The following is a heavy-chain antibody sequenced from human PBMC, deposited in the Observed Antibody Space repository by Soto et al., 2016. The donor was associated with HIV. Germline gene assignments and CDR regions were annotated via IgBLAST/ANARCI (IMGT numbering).Heavy chain of an antibody. J-gene: IGHJ6*02. CDR1: GGSVSSGSYY. CDR3: ASSIGFGELLKAPIAYYYYYGMDV. D-gene: IGHD3-10*01. V-gene: IGHV4-61*01. Sequence: VQLQESGPGLVKPSETLSLTCTVSGGSVSSGSYYWSWIRQPPGKGLEWIGYIYYSGSTNYNPSLKSRVTISVDTSKNQFSLKLSSVTAADTAVYYCASSIGFGELLKAPIAYYYYYGMDVWGQGTTVTVSS. CDR2: IYYSGST.